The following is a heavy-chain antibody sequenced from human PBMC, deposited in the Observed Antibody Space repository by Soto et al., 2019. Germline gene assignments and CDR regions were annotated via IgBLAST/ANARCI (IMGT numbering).Heavy chain of an antibody. Sequence: GGSLRLSCAASGFTFSSYAMSWVRQAPGKGLEWVSAISGSGGSTYYADSVKGRFTISRDNSKNTLYLQMNSLRAEDTAVYYCAAAGTSHYGLDVWGQGTTVTVSS. CDR1: GFTFSSYA. CDR3: AAAGTSHYGLDV. CDR2: ISGSGGST. D-gene: IGHD6-13*01. J-gene: IGHJ6*02. V-gene: IGHV3-23*01.